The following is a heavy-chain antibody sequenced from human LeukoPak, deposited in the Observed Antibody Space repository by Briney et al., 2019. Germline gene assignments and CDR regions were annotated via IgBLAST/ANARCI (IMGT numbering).Heavy chain of an antibody. J-gene: IGHJ5*02. CDR3: AKKYNTGRDP. V-gene: IGHV3-30*18. Sequence: PGGSLRLSCAASGFTFSSYGMHWVRQAPGKGLEWVAVISYDGSNKYYADSVKGRFTISRDNSKNTLYLQMNSLRAEDTAVYYCAKKYNTGRDPWGQGTLVTVSS. D-gene: IGHD1-14*01. CDR2: ISYDGSNK. CDR1: GFTFSSYG.